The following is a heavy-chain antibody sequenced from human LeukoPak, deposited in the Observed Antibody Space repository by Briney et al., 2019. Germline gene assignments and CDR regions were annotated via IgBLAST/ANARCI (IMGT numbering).Heavy chain of an antibody. D-gene: IGHD1-26*01. CDR3: TNGSPYHSGLDV. CDR2: ISFNSGSI. CDR1: GFNFRDYA. Sequence: PGRTLKVSCTASGFNFRDYAMHWARKPRGTGLERVSGISFNSGSIGYADSVKGRFTVSRDNAKNSLYLQMASLRTEDSALYYCTNGSPYHSGLDVWGQGTSVTVSS. V-gene: IGHV3-9*01. J-gene: IGHJ6*02.